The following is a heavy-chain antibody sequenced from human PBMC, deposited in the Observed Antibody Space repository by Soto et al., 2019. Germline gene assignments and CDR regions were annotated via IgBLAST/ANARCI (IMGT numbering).Heavy chain of an antibody. Sequence: QVQLVQSGAEVKKSGSSVKVSCKASGGTFSSCVISWVRQAPGQGLEWMGGIIPIFGTVKYAQKFQGRVTITADKSTSRAYMELSSLRSEDTAVYYCARDAERYFQLWGQGTLVTVSS. V-gene: IGHV1-69*06. CDR1: GGTFSSCV. CDR2: IIPIFGTV. J-gene: IGHJ1*01. CDR3: ARDAERYFQL.